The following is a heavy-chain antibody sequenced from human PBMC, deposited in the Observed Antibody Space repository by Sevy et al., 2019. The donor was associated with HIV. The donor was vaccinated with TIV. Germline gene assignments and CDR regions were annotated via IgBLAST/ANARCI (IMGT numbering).Heavy chain of an antibody. CDR3: AREGTHYDFWSGYPPPHYYYGMDV. D-gene: IGHD3-3*01. CDR2: ISSSGSTI. J-gene: IGHJ6*02. CDR1: GFTFSSYE. V-gene: IGHV3-48*03. Sequence: GGSLRLSCAASGFTFSSYEMNWVRQAPGKGLEWVSYISSSGSTIYYADSVKGRFTISRDNAKNSLYLQMNSLRAEDTAVYYCAREGTHYDFWSGYPPPHYYYGMDVWGQGTTVTVSS.